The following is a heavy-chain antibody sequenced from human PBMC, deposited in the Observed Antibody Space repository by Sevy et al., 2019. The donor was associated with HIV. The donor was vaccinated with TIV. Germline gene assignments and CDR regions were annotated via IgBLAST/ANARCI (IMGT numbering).Heavy chain of an antibody. D-gene: IGHD2-2*01. CDR2: INPGNGNT. V-gene: IGHV1-3*01. CDR1: GYTFTSYA. J-gene: IGHJ4*02. Sequence: ASVKVSCKASGYTFTSYAIHWVRQAPGQRLEWMGWINPGNGNTKYSQKFQDRVTITRDTSASTTYMELSSLRSEDTAVYYCARSVIPTAIFDYWGRGTLVTVSS. CDR3: ARSVIPTAIFDY.